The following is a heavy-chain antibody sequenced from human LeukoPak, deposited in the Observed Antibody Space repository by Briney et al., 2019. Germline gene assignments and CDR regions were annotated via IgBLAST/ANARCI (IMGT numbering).Heavy chain of an antibody. D-gene: IGHD3-10*01. J-gene: IGHJ6*02. CDR1: GGTFSSYA. Sequence: SVKVSCKASGGTFSSYAISWVRQAPGQGLEWMGRIISILGIANYAQKFQGRVTITADKSTSTAYMELSSLRSEDTAVYYCARDRGITMVQHYGMDVWGQGTTVTVSS. CDR3: ARDRGITMVQHYGMDV. V-gene: IGHV1-69*04. CDR2: IISILGIA.